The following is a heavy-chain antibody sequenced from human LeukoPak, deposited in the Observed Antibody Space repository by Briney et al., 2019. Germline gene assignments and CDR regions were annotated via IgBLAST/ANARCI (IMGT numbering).Heavy chain of an antibody. Sequence: SVKVSCKASGGTFSSYAISWVRQAPGQGLEWMGRIIPIFGTANYAQKFQGRVTITTDESTSTAYMQPSSLRSEDTAVYYCATRPPSYSSSWYDWFDPWGQGTLVTVSS. CDR3: ATRPPSYSSSWYDWFDP. J-gene: IGHJ5*02. CDR2: IIPIFGTA. V-gene: IGHV1-69*05. D-gene: IGHD6-13*01. CDR1: GGTFSSYA.